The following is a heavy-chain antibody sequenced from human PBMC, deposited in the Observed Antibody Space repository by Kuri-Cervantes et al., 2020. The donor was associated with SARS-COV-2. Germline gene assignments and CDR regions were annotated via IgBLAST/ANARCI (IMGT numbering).Heavy chain of an antibody. CDR1: GGSISSYY. V-gene: IGHV4-4*07. Sequence: SDTLSLTSTVSGGSISSYYWSWIRQPAGKGLEWIGRIYTSGSTNYNPSLKSRVTMSVDTSKNQFSLKLSSVTAADTAVYYCARDADSSGSLDYWGQGTLVTVSS. CDR2: IYTSGST. J-gene: IGHJ4*02. D-gene: IGHD3-22*01. CDR3: ARDADSSGSLDY.